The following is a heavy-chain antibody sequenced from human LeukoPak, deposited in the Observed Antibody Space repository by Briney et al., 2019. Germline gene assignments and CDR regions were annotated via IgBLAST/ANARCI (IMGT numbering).Heavy chain of an antibody. Sequence: PGGSLRLSCAASGFTFSSYSMNWVRQAPGKGLEWVSSISSSSSYICYADSVKGRFTISRDNAKNSLYLQMNSLRAEDTAVYYCARVANMEIYSGSSDAFDIWGQGTMVAVSS. J-gene: IGHJ3*02. CDR3: ARVANMEIYSGSSDAFDI. CDR2: ISSSSSYI. D-gene: IGHD5-12*01. V-gene: IGHV3-21*01. CDR1: GFTFSSYS.